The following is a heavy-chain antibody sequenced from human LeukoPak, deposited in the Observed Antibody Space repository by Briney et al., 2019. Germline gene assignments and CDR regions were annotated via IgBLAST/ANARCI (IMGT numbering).Heavy chain of an antibody. V-gene: IGHV3-23*01. J-gene: IGHJ4*02. CDR1: GFTFSSYA. CDR3: AKDGDIVVVPAAMYVY. CDR2: ISGGGGST. Sequence: GGSLRLSCAASGFTFSSYAMSWVRQAPGKGLEWVSAISGGGGSTYYADSVKGRFTISRDNSKNTLYLQMNSLRAEDTAVYYCAKDGDIVVVPAAMYVYWGQGTLVTVSS. D-gene: IGHD2-2*01.